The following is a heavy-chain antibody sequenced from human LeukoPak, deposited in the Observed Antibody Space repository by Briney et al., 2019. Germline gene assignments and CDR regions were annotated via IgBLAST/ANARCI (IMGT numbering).Heavy chain of an antibody. J-gene: IGHJ3*02. CDR1: GGSFSGYY. V-gene: IGHV4-34*01. Sequence: PSETLSLTCAVYGGSFSGYYWSWIRQPPGKGLEWIGEINHSGSTNYNPSLKSRVTISVDTSKNQFSLKLSSVTAADTAMYYCASDTALWTFDIWGQGTMVTVSS. D-gene: IGHD5-18*01. CDR2: INHSGST. CDR3: ASDTALWTFDI.